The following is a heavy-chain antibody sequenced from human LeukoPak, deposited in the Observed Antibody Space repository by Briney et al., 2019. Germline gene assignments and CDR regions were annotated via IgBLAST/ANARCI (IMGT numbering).Heavy chain of an antibody. CDR2: INHSGST. V-gene: IGHV4-34*01. CDR1: GVSFSGYY. Sequence: SETLSLTCAVYGVSFSGYYWSWIRQPPGKGLEGIGEINHSGSTNYNPSLKSPITISVDTSKNQFSLKLSSVTAADTAVYYCARSKAPVPAATAAVGEDWGQGTMVTVSS. CDR3: ARSKAPVPAATAAVGED. D-gene: IGHD2-2*01. J-gene: IGHJ3*01.